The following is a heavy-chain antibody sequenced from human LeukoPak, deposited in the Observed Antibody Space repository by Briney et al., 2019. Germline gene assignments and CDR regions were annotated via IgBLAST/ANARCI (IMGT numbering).Heavy chain of an antibody. Sequence: GGSLRLSCAASGFAFNNYFMPWVRQAPGKGLDWFSAISGSGDSTYYADSVKGRFTISRDSSKSTMYLQMTSLTAEDTAVYYCAKGSGTSRPYYLDYWGRGTLVTVSS. CDR2: ISGSGDST. CDR1: GFAFNNYF. CDR3: AKGSGTSRPYYLDY. J-gene: IGHJ4*02. D-gene: IGHD6-25*01. V-gene: IGHV3-23*01.